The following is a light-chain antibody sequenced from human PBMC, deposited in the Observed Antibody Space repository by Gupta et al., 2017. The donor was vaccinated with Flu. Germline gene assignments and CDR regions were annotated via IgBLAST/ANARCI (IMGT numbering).Light chain of an antibody. CDR1: SSNIGAGHD. CDR3: QSYDNDVTGV. CDR2: GKK. V-gene: IGLV1-40*01. Sequence: QSLLTPPPSVSGAPGQRATISCTGSSSNIGAGHDVHWYQQQPGTAPKLLIYGKKNRPSGVPDRFSGSKSGTTASLAITGLQAEDEADYYCQSYDNDVTGVFGRGTKLTVL. J-gene: IGLJ3*02.